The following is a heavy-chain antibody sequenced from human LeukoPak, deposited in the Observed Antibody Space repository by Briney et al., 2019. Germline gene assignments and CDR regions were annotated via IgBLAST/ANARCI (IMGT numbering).Heavy chain of an antibody. CDR1: GFTVSSNY. CDR2: IYSGGST. D-gene: IGHD3-22*01. CDR3: AVPGYYDSSGYSLGDAFDI. Sequence: GGSLRLSCAASGFTVSSNYMSWVRQAPGKGLEWVSVIYSGGSTYYADSVKGRFTISRDNSKNTLYLQMNSLRAEDTAVYYCAVPGYYDSSGYSLGDAFDIWGQGTMVTVSS. J-gene: IGHJ3*02. V-gene: IGHV3-66*01.